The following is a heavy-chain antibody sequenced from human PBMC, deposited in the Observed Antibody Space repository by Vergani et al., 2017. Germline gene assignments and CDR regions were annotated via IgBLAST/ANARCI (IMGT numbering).Heavy chain of an antibody. V-gene: IGHV3-11*05. CDR1: GFTFSDYY. CDR2: ISISSTYT. CDR3: TTFGFDP. D-gene: IGHD2/OR15-2a*01. J-gene: IGHJ5*02. Sequence: QVQLVESGGGLVKPGGSLRLSCAASGFTFSDYYMSWIRQAPGKGLEWVAYISISSTYTNYADSVKGRFTISRDNTENSLSLQMNSLRAEDTAVYYCTTFGFDPWGQGTLVTVSS.